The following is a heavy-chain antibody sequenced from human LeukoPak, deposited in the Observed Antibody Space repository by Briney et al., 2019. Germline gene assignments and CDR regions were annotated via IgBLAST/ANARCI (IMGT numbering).Heavy chain of an antibody. J-gene: IGHJ3*02. V-gene: IGHV4-59*08. CDR1: GGSISSYY. CDR2: IYYSGST. Sequence: SETLSLTCTVSGGSISSYYWSWIRQPPGKGLEWIGYIYYSGSTNYNPSLKSRVTISVDTSKNQFSLKLSSVTAADTAVYYCASRGGAYYDSRENAFDIWGQGTMVTVSS. D-gene: IGHD3-22*01. CDR3: ASRGGAYYDSRENAFDI.